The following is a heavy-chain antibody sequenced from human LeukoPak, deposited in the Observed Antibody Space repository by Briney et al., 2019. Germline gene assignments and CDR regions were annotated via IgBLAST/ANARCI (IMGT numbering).Heavy chain of an antibody. D-gene: IGHD2-8*01. CDR2: ISYDGSNK. CDR1: GFTFSSYA. Sequence: GGSLRLSCAASGFTFSSYAMHWVRQAPGKGLEWVADISYDGSNKYYADSVKGRFTISRDNSKNTLYLQTNSLRAEDTAVYYCAREDMLAPLDYWGQGTLVTVSS. V-gene: IGHV3-30*04. CDR3: AREDMLAPLDY. J-gene: IGHJ4*02.